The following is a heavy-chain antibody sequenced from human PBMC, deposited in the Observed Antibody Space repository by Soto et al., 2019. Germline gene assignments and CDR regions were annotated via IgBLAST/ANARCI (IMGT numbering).Heavy chain of an antibody. D-gene: IGHD4-17*01. J-gene: IGHJ6*02. V-gene: IGHV4-4*02. CDR3: ARSRIYGDYGLDYYYGMDV. CDR2: IYHSGST. CDR1: GGSISSSNW. Sequence: SETLSLTCAVSGGSISSSNWWSWVRQPPGKGLEWIGEIYHSGSTNYNPSLKSRVTISVDKSKNQFSLKLSSVTAADTAVYYCARSRIYGDYGLDYYYGMDVWGQGTTVTVSS.